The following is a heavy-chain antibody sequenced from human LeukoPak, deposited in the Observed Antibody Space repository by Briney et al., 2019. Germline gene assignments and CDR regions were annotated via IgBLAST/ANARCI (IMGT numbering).Heavy chain of an antibody. CDR3: TKERGGGGRRINLMVGGYGP. D-gene: IGHD3-22*01. J-gene: IGHJ5*02. Sequence: PGTSLRLSCAGSGFTFSGFAMHWVRQAPGKGLEWVAAISYHGRDKYYADAVSGRFTISRDNSKNTLHLEMNGLRTDDTAVYYCTKERGGGGRRINLMVGGYGPWGQGTQVTVSS. CDR2: ISYHGRDK. CDR1: GFTFSGFA. V-gene: IGHV3-30*04.